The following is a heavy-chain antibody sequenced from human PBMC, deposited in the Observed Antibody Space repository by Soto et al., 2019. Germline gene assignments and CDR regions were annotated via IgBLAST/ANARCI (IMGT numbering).Heavy chain of an antibody. V-gene: IGHV3-11*01. CDR3: ARGTYRSKNDFDY. CDR2: ISSSSGTI. J-gene: IGHJ4*02. Sequence: GGSLRLSCAASGFTFSDNDMTWIRQAPGSGLEWVSYISSSSGTISYANSVKGRFTIARDNAQNSRYRQMTSLRAEDTAVDYCARGTYRSKNDFDYWGQGTLVTVSS. D-gene: IGHD6-13*01. CDR1: GFTFSDND.